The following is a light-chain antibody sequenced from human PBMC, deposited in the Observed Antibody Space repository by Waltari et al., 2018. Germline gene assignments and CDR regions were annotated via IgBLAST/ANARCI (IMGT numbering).Light chain of an antibody. CDR1: SPNIGHHY. Sequence: QSVLTPPPSAAAAPGQTVPSSCSGSSPNIGHHYVPGYQQLPGTAPKLLLYDTNERPSGFPDRFSGSKSGTSATLGITGLQTGDEADYYCGTWDSSLSAVVFGGGTKLTVL. CDR3: GTWDSSLSAVV. CDR2: DTN. J-gene: IGLJ2*01. V-gene: IGLV1-51*01.